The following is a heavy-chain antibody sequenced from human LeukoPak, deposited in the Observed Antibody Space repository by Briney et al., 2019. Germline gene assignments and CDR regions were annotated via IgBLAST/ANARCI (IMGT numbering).Heavy chain of an antibody. D-gene: IGHD7-27*01. CDR1: GFTFGDSA. V-gene: IGHV3-49*03. CDR3: TRVWGPYYFDY. Sequence: SLRLSCTASGFTFGDSAMNWFRQAPGKGLEWVGFIRSKAHGGTTEYAASVKGRLTISRDDSKSIAYLQMNSLKTEDTAVYYCTRVWGPYYFDYWGQGTLVTVSS. J-gene: IGHJ4*02. CDR2: IRSKAHGGTT.